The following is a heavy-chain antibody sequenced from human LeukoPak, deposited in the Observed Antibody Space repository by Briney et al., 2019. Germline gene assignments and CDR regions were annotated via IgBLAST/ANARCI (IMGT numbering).Heavy chain of an antibody. V-gene: IGHV4-4*02. CDR1: GGSISSSNW. J-gene: IGHJ5*02. CDR2: IYHSGST. Sequence: ASETLSLTCAVSGGSISSSNWWSLVRQPPGKGLEWIGEIYHSGSTNYNPSLKSRVTISVDKSKNQFSLKLSSVTAADTAVYYCARIPYGSGSYYAFDPWGQGTLVTVSS. CDR3: ARIPYGSGSYYAFDP. D-gene: IGHD3-10*01.